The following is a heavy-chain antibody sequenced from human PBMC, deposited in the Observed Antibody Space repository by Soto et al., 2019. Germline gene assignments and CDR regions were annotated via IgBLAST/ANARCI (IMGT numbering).Heavy chain of an antibody. CDR2: FSTTGST. CDR1: GASISSYY. J-gene: IGHJ5*02. Sequence: QVQLQESGPGLVKPSETLSLTCTVSGASISSYYWSWIRQPAGKGLEWIGRFSTTGSTNYNPSLKSRVTMSVDTSKNQFSLKLNSVTAADTAVYYCARGAYGSGSSPNWFDPWGQGTLVTVSS. CDR3: ARGAYGSGSSPNWFDP. V-gene: IGHV4-4*07. D-gene: IGHD3-10*01.